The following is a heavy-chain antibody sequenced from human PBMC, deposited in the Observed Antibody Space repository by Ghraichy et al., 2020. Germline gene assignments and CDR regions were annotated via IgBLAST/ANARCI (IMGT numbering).Heavy chain of an antibody. V-gene: IGHV3-23*01. D-gene: IGHD4-23*01. Sequence: GGSLRLSCAASGFTFSSQAMSWVRQAPGKGLEWVSAISSSGSRTYYGDSVKGRFTISRDNSKNTLYLQMNSLRAEDTAIYYCAKDGGNGGQGTLVTVSS. CDR1: GFTFSSQA. CDR3: AKDGGN. CDR2: ISSSGSRT. J-gene: IGHJ4*02.